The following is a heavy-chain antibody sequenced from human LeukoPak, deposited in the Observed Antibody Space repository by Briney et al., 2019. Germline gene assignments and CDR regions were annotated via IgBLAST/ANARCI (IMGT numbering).Heavy chain of an antibody. J-gene: IGHJ4*02. CDR1: GYSFTSYW. Sequence: GESLKISCKGSGYSFTSYWIGWARQMPGKGLEWMGIIYPGDSDSRYSPSFQGRVTISADKSTSTAYLQWTSLEASNTAMYYCARGGVDHRCFDYWGQGSLVTVSS. CDR2: IYPGDSDS. CDR3: ARGGVDHRCFDY. V-gene: IGHV5-51*01. D-gene: IGHD1-14*01.